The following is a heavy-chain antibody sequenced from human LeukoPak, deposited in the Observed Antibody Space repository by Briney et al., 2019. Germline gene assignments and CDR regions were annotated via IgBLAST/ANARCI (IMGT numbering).Heavy chain of an antibody. CDR3: AKTVWSRLAAGLDS. V-gene: IGHV4-39*01. D-gene: IGHD2-21*02. Sequence: PSETLSLTCSVSGGSISGSSYYWGWIRQPQGKGLEWIGNIYYRGSTYYNPSLKSRVIMSIDTSKNQFSLKVNSVTATDTAVYYCAKTVWSRLAAGLDSWGQGTLVTVSS. CDR2: IYYRGST. J-gene: IGHJ4*02. CDR1: GGSISGSSYY.